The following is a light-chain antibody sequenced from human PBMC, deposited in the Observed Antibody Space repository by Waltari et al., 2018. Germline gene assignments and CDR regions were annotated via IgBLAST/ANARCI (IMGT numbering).Light chain of an antibody. CDR3: QQYHDWPLIT. J-gene: IGKJ5*01. CDR2: GAS. V-gene: IGKV3-15*01. CDR1: QSVSSK. Sequence: ETVMTQPATLSVSPGERVTLSCRASQSVSSKLAWYQQKRGQAPRLLIYGASTRVSDVPDRFSGSGSGTEFILTISSLRSEDLAVYFCQQYHDWPLITFGQGTRLEIK.